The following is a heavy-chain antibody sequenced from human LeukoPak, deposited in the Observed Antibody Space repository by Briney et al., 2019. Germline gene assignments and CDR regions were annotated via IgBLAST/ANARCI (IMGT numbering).Heavy chain of an antibody. D-gene: IGHD2-15*01. V-gene: IGHV3-48*04. J-gene: IGHJ3*01. Sequence: GGSLRLSCAASGFTFSSYSMNWVRQAPGKGLEWVSYISSGSSTIYYADSVKGRFTISRDNAKNSLYLQMDSLRAEDTAVYYCARCTPGYCSGGSCYGFQHWGQGTMVTVSS. CDR1: GFTFSSYS. CDR3: ARCTPGYCSGGSCYGFQH. CDR2: ISSGSSTI.